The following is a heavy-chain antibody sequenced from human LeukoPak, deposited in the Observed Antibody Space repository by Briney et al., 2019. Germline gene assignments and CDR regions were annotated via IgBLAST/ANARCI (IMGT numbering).Heavy chain of an antibody. V-gene: IGHV3-30*03. CDR1: GIFFSRHG. D-gene: IGHD2-8*01. CDR3: AREGDMYGSFDY. J-gene: IGHJ4*02. Sequence: GRSLRLSCAASGIFFSRHGMNWVRQAPGKGLEWVETISYDGSDKYYADSVTGRLPLSRENSKITLFLKMNSLGAEDTAVYYCAREGDMYGSFDYWGQGTLVTVSS. CDR2: ISYDGSDK.